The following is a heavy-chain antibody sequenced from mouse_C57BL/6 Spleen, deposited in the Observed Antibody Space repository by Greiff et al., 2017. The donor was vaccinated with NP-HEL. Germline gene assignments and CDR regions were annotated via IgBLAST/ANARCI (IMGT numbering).Heavy chain of an antibody. J-gene: IGHJ2*01. Sequence: EVKLMESGGGLVQPKGSLKLSCAASGFSFNTYAMNWVRQAPGKGLEWVARIRSKSNNYATYYADSVKDRFTISRDDSESMLYLQMNNLKTEDTAMYYCVRQDGPYYFDYWGQGTTLTVSS. V-gene: IGHV10-1*01. CDR2: IRSKSNNYAT. CDR1: GFSFNTYA. CDR3: VRQDGPYYFDY. D-gene: IGHD2-3*01.